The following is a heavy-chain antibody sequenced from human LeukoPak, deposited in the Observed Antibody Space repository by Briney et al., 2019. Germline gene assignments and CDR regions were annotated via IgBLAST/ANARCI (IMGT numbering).Heavy chain of an antibody. J-gene: IGHJ4*02. CDR2: INYSGNT. CDR3: ARGYDY. V-gene: IGHV4-39*01. Sequence: SSETLSLTCTVSGGSIIGSTHYWGWIRQPPGKGLDWIGIINYSGNTYYNPSLRSRVTLSVDTSKNQFSLNLNSMTASDTAVYYCARGYDYWGQGTLVTVSS. D-gene: IGHD3-22*01. CDR1: GGSIIGSTHY.